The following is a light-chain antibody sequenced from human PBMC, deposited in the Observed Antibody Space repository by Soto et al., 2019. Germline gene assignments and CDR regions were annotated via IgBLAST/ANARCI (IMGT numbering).Light chain of an antibody. CDR1: QSLSSPY. J-gene: IGKJ1*01. Sequence: ENWVTQSPGTPVFFSGEKATPSFRASQSLSSPYLAWYQQKPGQAPRLLMYGASNRATGIPDRFSGSGSGTDFTLTISRLEPEDSAVYYCQHYVSSPWTFGQGTKVDIK. V-gene: IGKV3-20*01. CDR3: QHYVSSPWT. CDR2: GAS.